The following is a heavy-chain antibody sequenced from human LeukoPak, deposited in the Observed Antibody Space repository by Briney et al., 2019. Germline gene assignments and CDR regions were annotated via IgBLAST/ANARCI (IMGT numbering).Heavy chain of an antibody. V-gene: IGHV4-39*01. CDR1: GGSISSSNYY. CDR2: IYYSGNT. CDR3: ARQAASSGWPRWFDP. J-gene: IGHJ5*02. Sequence: SETLSLTRTVSGGSISSSNYYWGWIRQSPGKGLEWIGSIYYSGNTYYNPSLKSRVTISIDTSKIQFSLKSISVTAADTAVYYCARQAASSGWPRWFDPWGQGTLVTASS. D-gene: IGHD6-19*01.